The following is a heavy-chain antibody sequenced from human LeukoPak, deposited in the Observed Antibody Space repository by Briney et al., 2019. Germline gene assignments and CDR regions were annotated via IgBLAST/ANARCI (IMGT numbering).Heavy chain of an antibody. CDR1: GFTFSHYW. CDR3: VRDGGVSGYDLLDY. D-gene: IGHD5-12*01. J-gene: IGHJ4*02. V-gene: IGHV3-7*01. CDR2: INQDGSEE. Sequence: AGGSLRLSCAASGFTFSHYWMTWVRQAPGKGLGWVAHINQDGSEEHHMDSVKARFTISRDNAKNSLSLQMNSLRAEDTAVYYCVRDGGVSGYDLLDYWGQGTLVTVSS.